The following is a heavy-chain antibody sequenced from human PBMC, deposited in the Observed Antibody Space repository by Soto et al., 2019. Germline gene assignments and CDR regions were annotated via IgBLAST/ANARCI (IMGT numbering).Heavy chain of an antibody. V-gene: IGHV4-34*01. CDR3: AIREVYSSAPCGDY. CDR2: INHSGST. D-gene: IGHD6-19*01. CDR1: GGSFSGYY. Sequence: QVQLQQWGAGLLKPSETLSLTCAVYGGSFSGYYWSWIRQPPGKGLEWIGEINHSGSTNYNPSLKSRVTISVDTSKNQFSLKLSSVTAADTAVYYCAIREVYSSAPCGDYWGQGTLVTVSS. J-gene: IGHJ4*02.